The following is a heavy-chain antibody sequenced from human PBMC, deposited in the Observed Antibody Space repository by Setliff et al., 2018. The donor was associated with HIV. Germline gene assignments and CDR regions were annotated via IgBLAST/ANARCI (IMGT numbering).Heavy chain of an antibody. CDR3: ARRSSFWSGYFDY. V-gene: IGHV4-34*01. D-gene: IGHD3-3*01. J-gene: IGHJ4*02. Sequence: PSETLSLTCGGYGGSISDYYWSWIRQPPGKGLEWIGEINHSGSTNYNPSLKSRVTISLDTSRNQVSLKLSSVTAADTAVYYCARRSSFWSGYFDYWGQGTLVTVSS. CDR1: GGSISDYY. CDR2: INHSGST.